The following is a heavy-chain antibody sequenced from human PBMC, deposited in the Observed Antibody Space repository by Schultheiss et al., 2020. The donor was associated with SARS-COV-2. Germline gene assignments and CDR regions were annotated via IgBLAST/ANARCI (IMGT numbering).Heavy chain of an antibody. CDR2: TYYRSKWYN. V-gene: IGHV6-1*01. CDR1: GDSVSSNSAA. Sequence: SQTLSLTCAISGDSVSSNSAAWNWIRQSPSRGLEWLGRTYYRSKWYNDYAVSVKSRIAIKADTSKNHFSLQLTSVTPEDTAIYYCASERYSGTNYHYYGMDVWGQGTTVTVSS. J-gene: IGHJ6*02. CDR3: ASERYSGTNYHYYGMDV. D-gene: IGHD1-26*01.